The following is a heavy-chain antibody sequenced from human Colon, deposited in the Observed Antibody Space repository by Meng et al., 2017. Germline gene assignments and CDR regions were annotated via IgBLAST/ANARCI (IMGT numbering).Heavy chain of an antibody. D-gene: IGHD2-2*02. CDR3: ARTGCSSSSCYNY. V-gene: IGHV1-3*01. Sequence: QVWLVRSGAEVKNPGAAVKVSCNATRYSFTTYAMHWVRQAPGQRLEWMGWINAGNGNTKYSEKFQSRVTITRDTAASIAYMELSSLRSEDTAVYYCARTGCSSSSCYNYWGQGTLVTVSS. CDR2: INAGNGNT. J-gene: IGHJ4*02. CDR1: RYSFTTYA.